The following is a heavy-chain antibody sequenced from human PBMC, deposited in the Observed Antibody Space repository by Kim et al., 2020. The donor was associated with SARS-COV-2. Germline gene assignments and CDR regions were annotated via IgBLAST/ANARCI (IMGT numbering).Heavy chain of an antibody. J-gene: IGHJ4*02. CDR2: INEDGSGI. CDR1: GFSFGSFW. CDR3: AKWRGPQSIFDY. Sequence: GGSLRLSCAASGFSFGSFWMAWVRQAPGKGLEWLANINEDGSGIEYVDSVKGRFTVSRDNAKNSLHLQMNSLRVDDTAFYYCAKWRGPQSIFDYWGQGSLVPVSS. D-gene: IGHD2-8*01. V-gene: IGHV3-7*01.